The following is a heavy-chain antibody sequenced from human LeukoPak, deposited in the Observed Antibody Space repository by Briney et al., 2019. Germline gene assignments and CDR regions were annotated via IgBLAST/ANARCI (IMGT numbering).Heavy chain of an antibody. Sequence: PGGALRLSCAASGFTFSSYAMHWVRQAPGKGLEWGAVISYDGSNKYYADSVKGRFTISRDNSKNTLYLQMNSLRAEDTAVYYCARETGWFGESHFDYWGQGTLVTVSS. J-gene: IGHJ4*02. CDR3: ARETGWFGESHFDY. CDR1: GFTFSSYA. V-gene: IGHV3-30*01. CDR2: ISYDGSNK. D-gene: IGHD3-10*01.